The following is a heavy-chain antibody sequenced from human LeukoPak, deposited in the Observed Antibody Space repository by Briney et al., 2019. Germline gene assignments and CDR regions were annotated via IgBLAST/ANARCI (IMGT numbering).Heavy chain of an antibody. CDR1: GGTFSSYA. J-gene: IGHJ4*02. CDR3: ARRRDCYNYEFDY. CDR2: IIPIFGTA. V-gene: IGHV1-69*06. D-gene: IGHD5-24*01. Sequence: VASVKVSCKASGGTFSSYAISWVRQAPGQGLEWMGRIIPIFGTANYAQKFQGRVTITADKSTSTAYMELSSLRSEDTAVYYCARRRDCYNYEFDYWGQGTLVTVSS.